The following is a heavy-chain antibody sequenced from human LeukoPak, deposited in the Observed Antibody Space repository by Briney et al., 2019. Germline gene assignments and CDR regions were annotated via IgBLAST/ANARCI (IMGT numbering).Heavy chain of an antibody. CDR1: GGTFSSYA. J-gene: IGHJ4*02. Sequence: SVKVSCKASGGTFSSYAISWVRQAPGXGXXXXGRIIPILGIANYAQKFQGRVTITADKSTSTAYMELSSLRSEDTAVYYCAKDGAARWSRNDYWGQGTLVTVSS. CDR3: AKDGAARWSRNDY. D-gene: IGHD6-6*01. V-gene: IGHV1-69*04. CDR2: IIPILGIA.